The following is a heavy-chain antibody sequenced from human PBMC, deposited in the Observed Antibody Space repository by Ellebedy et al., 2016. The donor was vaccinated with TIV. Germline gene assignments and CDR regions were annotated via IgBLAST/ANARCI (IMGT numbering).Heavy chain of an antibody. Sequence: PGGSLRLSCTVSGGSISRSSYYWGWFRQPPGKGLEWIGNIYYSGDTDYNPSLKSRVTISVDTSKNQFSLKLRSVTAADTAVYYCARNPPPYNWVDSWGQGTLVTVSS. CDR2: IYYSGDT. V-gene: IGHV4-39*01. CDR3: ARNPPPYNWVDS. CDR1: GGSISRSSYY. J-gene: IGHJ5*01.